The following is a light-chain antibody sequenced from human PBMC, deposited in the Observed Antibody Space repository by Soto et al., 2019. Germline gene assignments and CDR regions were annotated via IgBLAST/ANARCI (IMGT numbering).Light chain of an antibody. CDR1: QSVSTN. V-gene: IGKV3D-15*01. CDR3: QQYSNWPPWT. J-gene: IGKJ1*01. Sequence: IVMTQSPATLSVSPGQRATLSCRASQSVSTNLAWYQQKPGQAPRILIYGASTRATGIPARFSGSGSGTEFTLTISGLQSDDFAVYYCQQYSNWPPWTFGQGTRVDFK. CDR2: GAS.